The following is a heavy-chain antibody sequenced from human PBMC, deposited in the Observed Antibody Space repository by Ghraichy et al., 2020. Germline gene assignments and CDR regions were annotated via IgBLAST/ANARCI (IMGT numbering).Heavy chain of an antibody. CDR2: IYYSGST. V-gene: IGHV4-39*01. CDR1: GGSISSSSYY. D-gene: IGHD6-13*01. Sequence: SQTLSLTCTVSGGSISSSSYYWGWIRQPPGKGLEWIGSIYYSGSTYYNPSLKSRVTISVDTSKNQFSLKLSSVTAADTAVYYCARQATAAGTRNFDYWGQGTLVTVSS. CDR3: ARQATAAGTRNFDY. J-gene: IGHJ4*02.